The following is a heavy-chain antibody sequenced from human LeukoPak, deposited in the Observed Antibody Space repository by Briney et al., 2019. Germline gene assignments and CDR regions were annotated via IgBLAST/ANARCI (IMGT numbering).Heavy chain of an antibody. CDR2: VYYTGGT. V-gene: IGHV4-59*11. CDR1: GGSISGHY. CDR3: AREIPAAGHFDS. D-gene: IGHD6-13*01. Sequence: SETLSLTCTVSGGSISGHYWNWIRQPPGKELEWIGYVYYTGGTNYNPSLWSRVNISVDTSKNVFSLSLSSVTAADTAVYYCAREIPAAGHFDSWGQGTLVTVSS. J-gene: IGHJ4*02.